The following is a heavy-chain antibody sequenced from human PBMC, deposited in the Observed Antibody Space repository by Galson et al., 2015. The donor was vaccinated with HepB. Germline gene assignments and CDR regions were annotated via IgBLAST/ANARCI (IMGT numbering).Heavy chain of an antibody. D-gene: IGHD3-22*01. J-gene: IGHJ4*02. CDR3: ARDSNHDSSGYYYSEIDY. V-gene: IGHV3-30-3*01. Sequence: SLRLSCAASGFTFSSYAMHWVRQAPGKGLEWVAVISYDGSNKYYADSVKGRFTISRDNSKNTLYLQMNSLRAEDTAVYYCARDSNHDSSGYYYSEIDYWGQGTLVTVSS. CDR1: GFTFSSYA. CDR2: ISYDGSNK.